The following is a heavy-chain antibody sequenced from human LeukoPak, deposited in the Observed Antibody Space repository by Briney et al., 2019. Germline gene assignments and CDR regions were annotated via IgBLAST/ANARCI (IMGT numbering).Heavy chain of an antibody. D-gene: IGHD2-2*01. V-gene: IGHV3-23*01. CDR2: ISGSGGST. CDR3: AKPGYCSSTSCSYNWFDP. CDR1: GFTFSSYA. J-gene: IGHJ5*02. Sequence: GGSLRLSCAASGFTFSSYAMCWVRQAPGKGLEWVSAISGSGGSTYYADSVKGRFTISRDNSKNTLYLQMNSLRAEDTAVYYCAKPGYCSSTSCSYNWFDPWGQGTLVTVSS.